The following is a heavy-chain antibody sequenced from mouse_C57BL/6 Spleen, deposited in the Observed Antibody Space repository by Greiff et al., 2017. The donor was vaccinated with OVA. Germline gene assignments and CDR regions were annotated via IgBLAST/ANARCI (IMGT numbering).Heavy chain of an antibody. CDR3: AGFYGSIHGAMDY. V-gene: IGHV5-4*03. CDR1: GFTFSSYA. CDR2: ISDGGSYT. J-gene: IGHJ4*01. Sequence: EVKLVEPGGGLVKPGGSLKLSCAASGFTFSSYAMSWVRQTPEKRLAWVATISDGGSYTYYPDNVKGRFTISRDNAKSNLYLQMSHLKSEDTAMYFCAGFYGSIHGAMDYWGQGTSGTVSS. D-gene: IGHD1-1*01.